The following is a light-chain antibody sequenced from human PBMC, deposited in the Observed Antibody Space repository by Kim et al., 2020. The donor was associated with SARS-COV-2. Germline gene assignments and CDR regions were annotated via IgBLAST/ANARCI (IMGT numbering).Light chain of an antibody. J-gene: IGLJ3*02. V-gene: IGLV1-44*01. Sequence: QSVLTQPPSASGTPGQRVTISCSGSRSNIGSNVVNWYQQLPGTAPKLLIYSNDYRPSGVPARFSGSKSGTSASLAISGLQSEDEADYYCVAWDDSLNGSVLGGGTQLTVL. CDR1: RSNIGSNV. CDR3: VAWDDSLNGSV. CDR2: SND.